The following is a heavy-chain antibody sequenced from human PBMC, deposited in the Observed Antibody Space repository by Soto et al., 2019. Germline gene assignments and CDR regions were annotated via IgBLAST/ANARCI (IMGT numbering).Heavy chain of an antibody. V-gene: IGHV1-69*01. CDR1: GGTFSSYA. CDR3: ARAIVPAAMRNTYYYYYGMDV. D-gene: IGHD2-2*01. J-gene: IGHJ6*02. CDR2: IIPIFGTA. Sequence: QVQLVQSGAEVKKPGSSVKVSCKASGGTFSSYAISWVRQAPGQGLEWMGGIIPIFGTANYAQKFQGRVTIIADESTSTAYMELSSLRSEDTAVYYCARAIVPAAMRNTYYYYYGMDVWGQGTTVTVSS.